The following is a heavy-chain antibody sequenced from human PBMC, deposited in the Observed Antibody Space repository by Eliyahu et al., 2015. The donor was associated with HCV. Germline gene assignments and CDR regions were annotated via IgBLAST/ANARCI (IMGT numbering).Heavy chain of an antibody. D-gene: IGHD6-13*01. CDR2: ISSSSSYI. Sequence: EVQLVESGGGLVKPGGSLRLSCAASGFXFSSYSMNWVRQAPGKGLEWVSSISSSSSYIYYADSVKGRFTISRDNAKNSLYLQMNSLRAEDTAVYYCARDLWYSSSWSVPSSIDYWGQGTLVTVSS. CDR3: ARDLWYSSSWSVPSSIDY. CDR1: GFXFSSYS. J-gene: IGHJ4*02. V-gene: IGHV3-21*01.